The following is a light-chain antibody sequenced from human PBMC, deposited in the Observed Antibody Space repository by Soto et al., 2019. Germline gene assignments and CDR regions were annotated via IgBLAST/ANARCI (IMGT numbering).Light chain of an antibody. CDR2: GAS. CDR3: QQYGSSPTT. Sequence: EIVLTQSPANLSLSPGERATLSCRASQSISSYLAWYQQKPGQAPRLLIYGASSRATGIPDRFSGSGAGTDFTLTISRLEPEDFAVYYCQQYGSSPTTFGQGTRLEI. J-gene: IGKJ5*01. V-gene: IGKV3-20*01. CDR1: QSISSY.